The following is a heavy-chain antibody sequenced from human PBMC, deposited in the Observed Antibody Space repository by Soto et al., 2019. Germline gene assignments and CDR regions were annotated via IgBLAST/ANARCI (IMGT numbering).Heavy chain of an antibody. CDR2: ISSSSSTI. J-gene: IGHJ4*02. CDR1: GFTFSSYS. D-gene: IGHD5-12*01. V-gene: IGHV3-48*02. Sequence: EVQLVESGGGLVQPGGSLRLSCAASGFTFSSYSMNWVRQAPGKGLGWVSYISSSSSTIYSAATVTGRFTISRDNAMESLYLQMTRLHDEDTAVYYCARYGGFVEWCQGTVVTVSS. CDR3: ARYGGFVE.